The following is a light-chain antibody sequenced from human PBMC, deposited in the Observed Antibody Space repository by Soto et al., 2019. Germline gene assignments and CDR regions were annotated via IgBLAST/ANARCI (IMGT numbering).Light chain of an antibody. CDR1: QSVSSY. J-gene: IGKJ4*01. CDR3: QQLNSYPLT. V-gene: IGKV3-11*01. Sequence: EIVLTQSPATLSLSPGERASLACRASQSVSSYLAWYQQQPGQAPRLLLYDASNRATGIPARFSGSGSGTDFTLTISRLEPEDFVTYYCQQLNSYPLTFGGGTRWIS. CDR2: DAS.